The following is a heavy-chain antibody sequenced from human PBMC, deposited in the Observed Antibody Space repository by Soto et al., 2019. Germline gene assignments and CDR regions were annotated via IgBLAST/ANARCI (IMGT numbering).Heavy chain of an antibody. CDR1: GGTFSSQT. J-gene: IGHJ3*02. CDR2: VIPIIGEG. V-gene: IGHV1-69*02. D-gene: IGHD1-1*01. Sequence: QVQLVRSGAEVKEPGSSVKVSCKVSGGTFSSQTINWVRQVPGQGLEWMGSVIPIIGEGKYAQSFLGRVTITADRSTTKAYRELSSLRSGDPAVYYCARPAVNDLDADSSAFDIWGQGTMVTVSS. CDR3: ARPAVNDLDADSSAFDI.